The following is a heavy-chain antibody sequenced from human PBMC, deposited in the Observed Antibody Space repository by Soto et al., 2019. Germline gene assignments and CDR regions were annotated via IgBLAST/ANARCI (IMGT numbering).Heavy chain of an antibody. CDR1: GFTFSTYA. V-gene: IGHV3-23*01. CDR2: VSASGLNT. J-gene: IGHJ4*02. CDR3: ARGDGDYNDGNGYLGRH. Sequence: PGGSLRLSCAASGFTFSTYAMAWVRQAAGKGLEWVSGVSASGLNTDYADPVKGRLTISRDNAKNTLYLQMNSLRAEDTAVYYCARGDGDYNDGNGYLGRHWGQGTLVTVSS. D-gene: IGHD5-18*01.